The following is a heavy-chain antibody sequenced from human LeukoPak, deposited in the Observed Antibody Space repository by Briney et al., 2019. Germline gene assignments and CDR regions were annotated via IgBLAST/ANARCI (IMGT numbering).Heavy chain of an antibody. CDR1: GFTFSSYG. Sequence: GGSLRLSCAASGFTFSSYGMHWVRQAPGKGLEWVSGISWNSGSIGYADSVKGRFTISRGNAKNSLYLQMNSLRAEDTALYYCAKGSNYYGSGSYFGYFDYWGQGTLVTVSS. D-gene: IGHD3-10*01. V-gene: IGHV3-9*01. CDR3: AKGSNYYGSGSYFGYFDY. CDR2: ISWNSGSI. J-gene: IGHJ4*02.